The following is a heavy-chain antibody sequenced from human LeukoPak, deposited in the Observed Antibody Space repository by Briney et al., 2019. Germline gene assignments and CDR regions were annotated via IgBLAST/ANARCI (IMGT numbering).Heavy chain of an antibody. CDR2: VFHDGIA. D-gene: IGHD3-10*01. J-gene: IGHJ4*02. Sequence: TSETLSLSCAVYGGSFSDDFWTWIRLAPEKGLEWIGEVFHDGIANYNPSLKSRAIVSVDTSKKQFSLRLSSVTAADTAVYYCARIPLYGSGSYVGEFDYWGQGTLVTVSS. V-gene: IGHV4-34*12. CDR3: ARIPLYGSGSYVGEFDY. CDR1: GGSFSDDF.